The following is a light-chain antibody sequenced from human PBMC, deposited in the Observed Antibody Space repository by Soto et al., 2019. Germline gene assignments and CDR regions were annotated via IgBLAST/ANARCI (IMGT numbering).Light chain of an antibody. CDR1: SSNIGSNY. V-gene: IGLV1-47*01. J-gene: IGLJ2*01. Sequence: QSVLTQPPSASGTPGQRVTISCSGSSSNIGSNYVYWYQQLPGTAPKLLIYRNNQRPSGVPDRFSGSKSGTSASLAISGLRSEDEADYYCAAWDDSLSPHVVFGGGTKVTVL. CDR2: RNN. CDR3: AAWDDSLSPHVV.